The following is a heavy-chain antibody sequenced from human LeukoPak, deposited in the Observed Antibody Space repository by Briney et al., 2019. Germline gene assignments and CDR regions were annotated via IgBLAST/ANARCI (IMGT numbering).Heavy chain of an antibody. CDR3: VRDRGYCSGGTCYALWDY. CDR2: IKEDGGEK. Sequence: GGSLTLSCAASGFTFSNYWMTRVRQAPGEGLEWVAHIKEDGGEKHYVDPVKGRFTISRDNAKNSLYLQMNSLRAEDTAMYYCVRDRGYCSGGTCYALWDYWGQGTLVTVSS. CDR1: GFTFSNYW. J-gene: IGHJ4*02. V-gene: IGHV3-7*01. D-gene: IGHD2-15*01.